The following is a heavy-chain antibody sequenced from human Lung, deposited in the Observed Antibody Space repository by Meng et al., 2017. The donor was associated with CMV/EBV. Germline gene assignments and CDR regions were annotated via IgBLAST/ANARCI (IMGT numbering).Heavy chain of an antibody. J-gene: IGHJ4*02. Sequence: SCAASGFTFSSYAMSWVRQAPGKGLEWVSAISGSGGSTYYADSVKGRFTISRDNSKNTLYLQMNSLRAEDTAVYYCAKVRGYCSSTSCSPLHYWGQGXLVTVSS. D-gene: IGHD2-2*01. CDR1: GFTFSSYA. CDR2: ISGSGGST. V-gene: IGHV3-23*01. CDR3: AKVRGYCSSTSCSPLHY.